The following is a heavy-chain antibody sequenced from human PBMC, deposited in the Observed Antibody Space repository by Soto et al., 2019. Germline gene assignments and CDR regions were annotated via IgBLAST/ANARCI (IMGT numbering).Heavy chain of an antibody. CDR3: AKDLKWITMVRGLIRSYGMDV. V-gene: IGHV5-51*01. J-gene: IGHJ6*02. Sequence: GESLKISCKGSGYSFISYWIAWVRQMPGKGLEWMGIIYPGDSDTRYSPSFEGQVTFSADRSISTAYLQWSSLKASDTAMYYCAKDLKWITMVRGLIRSYGMDVWGQGTTVTVSS. CDR1: GYSFISYW. CDR2: IYPGDSDT. D-gene: IGHD3-10*01.